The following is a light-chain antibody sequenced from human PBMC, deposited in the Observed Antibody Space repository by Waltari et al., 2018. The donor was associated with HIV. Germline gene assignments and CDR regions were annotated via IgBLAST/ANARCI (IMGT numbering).Light chain of an antibody. Sequence: DIVMTQSPDSLAVSLGERAPINCKSSQSVLNTPHNKYYLAWYQQKPGQPPQLLIYWASTREAGVPDRFSGRGSETDFTLTISSLQAEDVAVYYCQQYYSTPRTFGQGTKVEIK. CDR3: QQYYSTPRT. CDR2: WAS. J-gene: IGKJ1*01. CDR1: QSVLNTPHNKYY. V-gene: IGKV4-1*01.